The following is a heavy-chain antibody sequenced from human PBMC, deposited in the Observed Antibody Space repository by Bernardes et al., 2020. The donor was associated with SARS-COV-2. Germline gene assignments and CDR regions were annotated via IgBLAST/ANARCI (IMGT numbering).Heavy chain of an antibody. Sequence: SETLPLTCTVSGGSISSYYWSWIRQPPGKGLEWIGYIYYSGSTNYNPSLKSRVTISVDTSKNQFSLKLSSVTDADTAVYYCAKGAASTSILESWWLSNWFDHRGQGNLVTVST. CDR2: IYYSGST. J-gene: IGHJ5*02. CDR1: GGSISSYY. CDR3: AKGAASTSILESWWLSNWFDH. D-gene: IGHD3-3*01. V-gene: IGHV4-59*01.